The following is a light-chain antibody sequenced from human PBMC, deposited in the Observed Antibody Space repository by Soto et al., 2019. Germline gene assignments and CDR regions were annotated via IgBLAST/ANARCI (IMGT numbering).Light chain of an antibody. CDR1: SSNIGSNY. Sequence: QSVLTQPPSASGTPGQRVTISCSGSSSNIGSNYVYWYQQLPGTAPKLLIYRNNQRPSGVPDRFSGSKYGTSASLAISGLRSDDEADYYCAAWDDSLSGWVFGGGTKLTVL. V-gene: IGLV1-47*01. J-gene: IGLJ3*02. CDR2: RNN. CDR3: AAWDDSLSGWV.